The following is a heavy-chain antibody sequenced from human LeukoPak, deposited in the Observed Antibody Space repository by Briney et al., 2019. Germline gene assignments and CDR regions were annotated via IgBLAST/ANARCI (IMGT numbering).Heavy chain of an antibody. CDR2: IYYSGST. V-gene: IGHV4-39*01. CDR1: GGSISSSSYY. CDR3: ARRPNGGNWFDP. J-gene: IGHJ5*02. D-gene: IGHD2-8*01. Sequence: SETLSLTCTVSGGSISSSSYYWGWIRQPPGKGLEWIGSIYYSGSTYYNPSLKSRVTISVDTSKNQFSLKLSSVTAADTAVYYCARRPNGGNWFDPWGQGTLVSVSS.